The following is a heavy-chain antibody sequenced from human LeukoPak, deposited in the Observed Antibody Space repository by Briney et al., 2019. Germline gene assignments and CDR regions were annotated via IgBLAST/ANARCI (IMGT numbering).Heavy chain of an antibody. J-gene: IGHJ1*01. Sequence: ASVKVSCKASGYTFTGYYLHWVRQAPGQGLEWMGWINPNSGGTDYAQKFQGRVTMTRDTSISTAYMDLSRLRSDDTAVYYCARVASMVRGVIGFFQHWGQGTLVTVSS. D-gene: IGHD3-10*01. V-gene: IGHV1-2*02. CDR3: ARVASMVRGVIGFFQH. CDR2: INPNSGGT. CDR1: GYTFTGYY.